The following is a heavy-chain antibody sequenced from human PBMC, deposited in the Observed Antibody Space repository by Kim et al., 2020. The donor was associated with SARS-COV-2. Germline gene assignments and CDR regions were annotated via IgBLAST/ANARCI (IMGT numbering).Heavy chain of an antibody. CDR3: ARGGYSYGLYYFDY. J-gene: IGHJ4*02. Sequence: AQKFQGRFTITADKSTSTAYMELSSLRSEDTAVYYCARGGYSYGLYYFDYWGQGTLVTVSS. V-gene: IGHV1-69*04. D-gene: IGHD5-18*01.